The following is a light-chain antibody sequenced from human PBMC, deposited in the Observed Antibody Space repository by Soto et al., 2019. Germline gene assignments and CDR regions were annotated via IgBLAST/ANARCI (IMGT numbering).Light chain of an antibody. J-gene: IGKJ5*01. CDR1: QSVSSNY. CDR3: QQHGSSPIT. CDR2: GAS. Sequence: EVVLTQSPGTLSLSAGERATLSCRASQSVSSNYLAWYQQKPGQSPRLLIYGASSRATGIPDRFSGSGSGTDFTLTISRLEPEDFAVYYCQQHGSSPITFGQGTRLEIK. V-gene: IGKV3-20*01.